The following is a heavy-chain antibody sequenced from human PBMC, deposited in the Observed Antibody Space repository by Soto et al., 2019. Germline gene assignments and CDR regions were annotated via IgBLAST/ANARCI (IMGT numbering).Heavy chain of an antibody. CDR3: ARDGGIAAAALLYYFDY. J-gene: IGHJ4*02. Sequence: QVQLVQSGAEVKKPGASVKVSCKASGYTFTSYAMHWVRQAPGQRLEWMGWINAGNGNTKYSQKFQGRVTITRDTSASTAYMELSSLRSEDTAVYYCARDGGIAAAALLYYFDYWGQGTLVTVSS. V-gene: IGHV1-3*01. CDR2: INAGNGNT. CDR1: GYTFTSYA. D-gene: IGHD6-13*01.